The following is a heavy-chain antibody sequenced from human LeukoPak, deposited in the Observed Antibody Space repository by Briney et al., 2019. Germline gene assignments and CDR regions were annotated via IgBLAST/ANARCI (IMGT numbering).Heavy chain of an antibody. V-gene: IGHV3-30*18. CDR1: GFTFSSFG. Sequence: VGSLRLSCAASGFTFSSFGMHWVRQAPGKGLEWVAVISYDGSNKYYADSVKGRFTISRDNSKNTLYLQMNSLTAEDTAVYYCAKAGDSSSHYYYYYMDVWGKGTTVTVSS. CDR2: ISYDGSNK. J-gene: IGHJ6*03. D-gene: IGHD6-6*01. CDR3: AKAGDSSSHYYYYYMDV.